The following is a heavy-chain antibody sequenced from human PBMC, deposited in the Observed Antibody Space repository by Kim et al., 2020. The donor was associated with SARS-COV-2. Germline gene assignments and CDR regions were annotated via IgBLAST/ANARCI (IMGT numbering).Heavy chain of an antibody. D-gene: IGHD3-22*01. V-gene: IGHV3-30*04. J-gene: IGHJ4*02. Sequence: GGSLRLSCAASGFTFSSYAMNWVRQAPGKGLEWVAVISYDGSNKYYADSVKGRFTISRDNSKNTLYLQMNSLRAEDTAVYYCASSDDSSGYPFDYWGQGT. CDR1: GFTFSSYA. CDR3: ASSDDSSGYPFDY. CDR2: ISYDGSNK.